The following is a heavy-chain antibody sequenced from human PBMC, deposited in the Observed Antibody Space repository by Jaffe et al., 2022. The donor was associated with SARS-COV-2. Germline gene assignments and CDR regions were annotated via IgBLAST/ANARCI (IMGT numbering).Heavy chain of an antibody. Sequence: QVQLQESGPGLVKPSQTLSLTCTVSGGSISSGSYYWSWIRQPAGKGLEWIGRIYTSGSTNYNPSLKSRVTISVDTSKNQFSLKLSSVTAADTAVYYCARDQYYYDSSGYYSFDYWGQGTLVTVSS. D-gene: IGHD3-22*01. CDR2: IYTSGST. V-gene: IGHV4-61*02. CDR1: GGSISSGSYY. J-gene: IGHJ4*02. CDR3: ARDQYYYDSSGYYSFDY.